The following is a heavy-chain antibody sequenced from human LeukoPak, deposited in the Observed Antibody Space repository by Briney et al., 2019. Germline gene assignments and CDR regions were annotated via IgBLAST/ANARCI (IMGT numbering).Heavy chain of an antibody. Sequence: PGGSRRLSCSASGFTFSRFAMTWVRQVPGRGLEWVSTISGNGHQTYYADSVKGRFSVSRDNSKNILYLQMDGLGADDSALYYCAKDANYYDSSGYFIPFDYWGQGTLVTVSP. CDR1: GFTFSRFA. CDR2: ISGNGHQT. V-gene: IGHV3-23*01. D-gene: IGHD3-22*01. CDR3: AKDANYYDSSGYFIPFDY. J-gene: IGHJ4*02.